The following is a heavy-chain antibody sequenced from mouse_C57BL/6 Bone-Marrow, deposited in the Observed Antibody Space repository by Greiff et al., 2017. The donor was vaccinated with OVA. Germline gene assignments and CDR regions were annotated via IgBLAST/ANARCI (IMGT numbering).Heavy chain of an antibody. Sequence: QVQLQQPGAELVRPGTSVKLSCKASGYTFTSYWLHWVKQRPGQGLEWIGVIDPSDSYTNYNQKFKGKATLTVDTSSSTAYMQLRSLTSEDSAVYYCAGFYLLWYFGVWGTGTTVTVSS. CDR3: AGFYLLWYFGV. CDR1: GYTFTSYW. V-gene: IGHV1-59*01. D-gene: IGHD2-1*01. J-gene: IGHJ1*03. CDR2: IDPSDSYT.